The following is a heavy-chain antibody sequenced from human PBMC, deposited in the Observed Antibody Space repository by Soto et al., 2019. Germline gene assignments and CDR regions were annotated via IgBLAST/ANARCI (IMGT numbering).Heavy chain of an antibody. CDR2: IGGSGDTT. CDR1: GFTFNTYS. V-gene: IGHV3-23*01. D-gene: IGHD2-21*01. J-gene: IGHJ3*01. CDR3: ATHGPDSSDGFDF. Sequence: GGSLRLSCAATGFTFNTYSMSWVRQSPGKGLEWVSAIGGSGDTTYYADSVKGRFTISRDNSRNSLYLQMNNLRAADTATYYCATHGPDSSDGFDFWGQGTVVTVSS.